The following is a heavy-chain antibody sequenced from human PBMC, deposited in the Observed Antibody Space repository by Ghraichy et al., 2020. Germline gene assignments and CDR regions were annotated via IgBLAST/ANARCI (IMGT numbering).Heavy chain of an antibody. CDR3: ASRGGKWYSDY. D-gene: IGHD1-1*01. CDR1: GFNFKTYW. J-gene: IGHJ4*02. CDR2: IKPDGSDR. Sequence: GGSLRLSCTASGFNFKTYWMTWVRQAPGEGLAWVATIKPDGSDRYYGDSVWGRFTISRDNTQNSLYLQMDFLRAEDTATYYCASRGGKWYSDYWGLGTLVTVSS. V-gene: IGHV3-7*03.